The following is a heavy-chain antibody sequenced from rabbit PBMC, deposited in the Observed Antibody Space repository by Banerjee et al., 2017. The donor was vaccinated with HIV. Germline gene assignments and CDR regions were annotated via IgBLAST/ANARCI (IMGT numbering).Heavy chain of an antibody. CDR3: ARSNNYYDMDL. CDR1: GFSFSGNYW. Sequence: HEQLVESGGGLVQPEGSLTLTCTASGFSFSGNYWICWVRQAPGKGLEWIGCINTGDGSTYYASWAKGRFTISKTSSTTVTLQMTSLTAADTATYFCARSNNYYDMDLWGPGTLVTVS. CDR2: INTGDGST. J-gene: IGHJ6*01. V-gene: IGHV1S45*01.